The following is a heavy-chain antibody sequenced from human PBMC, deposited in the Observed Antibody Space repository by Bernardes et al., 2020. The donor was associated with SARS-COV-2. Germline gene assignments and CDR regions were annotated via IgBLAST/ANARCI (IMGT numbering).Heavy chain of an antibody. CDR2: ISSSGSTI. Sequence: GALRLSCAASGFTFSDYYMSWIRQAPGKGLEWVSYISSSGSTIYYADSVKGRFTISRDNAKNSLYLQMNSLRAEDTAVYYCARDLVAVAGNYYYYGMDVWGQGTTVTVSS. V-gene: IGHV3-11*01. D-gene: IGHD6-19*01. J-gene: IGHJ6*02. CDR1: GFTFSDYY. CDR3: ARDLVAVAGNYYYYGMDV.